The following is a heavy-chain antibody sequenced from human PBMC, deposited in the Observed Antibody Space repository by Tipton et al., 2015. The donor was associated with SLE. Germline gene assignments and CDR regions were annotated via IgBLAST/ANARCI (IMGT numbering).Heavy chain of an antibody. D-gene: IGHD2-21*02. Sequence: SLRLSCPTSGFNFGDHSLSWVRQAPGKGLEWVGFIRNRAFGGTTEYTASLKGRFIISRDNYKSIAYLQMNSLRTDDTAVYFCTRRTASDAFDIWGQGTVVTVSS. CDR1: GFNFGDHS. V-gene: IGHV3-49*04. CDR3: TRRTASDAFDI. CDR2: IRNRAFGGTT. J-gene: IGHJ3*02.